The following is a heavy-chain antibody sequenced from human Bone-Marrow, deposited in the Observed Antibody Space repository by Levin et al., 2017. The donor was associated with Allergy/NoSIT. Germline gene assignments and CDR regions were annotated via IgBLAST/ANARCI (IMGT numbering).Heavy chain of an antibody. J-gene: IGHJ3*02. V-gene: IGHV3-21*01. D-gene: IGHD2-8*02. Sequence: GGSLRLSCTVSGFTFSIYSINWVRQAPGKGLEWVSSISSSGSDMYYVDSVKGRFTISRDNAKNSLTLQMNSLRAEDTAVYYCARGIIGEVRVAHKEAFDIWGQGTMVSVSS. CDR1: GFTFSIYS. CDR2: ISSSGSDM. CDR3: ARGIIGEVRVAHKEAFDI.